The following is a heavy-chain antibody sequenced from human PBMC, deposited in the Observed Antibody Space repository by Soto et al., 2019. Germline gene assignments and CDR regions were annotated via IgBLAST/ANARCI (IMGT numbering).Heavy chain of an antibody. D-gene: IGHD6-19*01. CDR1: GFTFSSYG. J-gene: IGHJ4*02. Sequence: QVQLVESGGGVVQPGRSLRLSCAASGFTFSSYGMHWVRQAPGKGLEWVAVIWYDGSNKYYADSVKGRFTISRDNSKNTLDLQNNSLRAEDTAVYYCASGQGLVPKYYFGYLGQGTLVTFAS. CDR2: IWYDGSNK. CDR3: ASGQGLVPKYYFGY. V-gene: IGHV3-33*01.